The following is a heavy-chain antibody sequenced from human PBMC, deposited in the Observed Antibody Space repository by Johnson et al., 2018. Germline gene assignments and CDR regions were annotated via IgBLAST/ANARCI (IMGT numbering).Heavy chain of an antibody. Sequence: QLVQSGPEVKKPGTSVKVSCKASGFTFTSSAVQWVRQARGQRLEWIGWIVVGSGNTNYAQKFQERVTITRAMSTSTAYMELSSLRSEDTAVYYCAADAFWCGYHTTNYYYGMDVWGQGTTVTVSS. V-gene: IGHV1-58*01. CDR2: IVVGSGNT. D-gene: IGHD3-3*01. CDR1: GFTFTSSA. J-gene: IGHJ6*02. CDR3: AADAFWCGYHTTNYYYGMDV.